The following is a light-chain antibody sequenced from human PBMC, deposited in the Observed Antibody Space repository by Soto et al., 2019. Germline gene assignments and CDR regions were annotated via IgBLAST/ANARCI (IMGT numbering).Light chain of an antibody. CDR2: LGS. CDR1: QSLLDSHGKNY. Sequence: DIVKTQSPLSLPVTPGEPASISCRSSQSLLDSHGKNYLDWYLQKPGQSPQLLIYLGSNRASGVPDRFSGSGSGTDFTLKISRMEAEDVGVYYCMQGLSTPLTFGGGTKVDIK. V-gene: IGKV2-28*01. J-gene: IGKJ4*01. CDR3: MQGLSTPLT.